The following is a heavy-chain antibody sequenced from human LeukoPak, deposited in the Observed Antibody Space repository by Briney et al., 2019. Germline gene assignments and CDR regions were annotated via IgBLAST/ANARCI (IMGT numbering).Heavy chain of an antibody. D-gene: IGHD3-22*01. CDR3: ANGLVCIYYDSSGPGS. J-gene: IGHJ4*02. Sequence: SGGSLRLSCAASGFTFSSYAMRWVRQAPGKGLEWVSGISGNGGSTYYADSVKGRFTISRDNSKNTLYLQMNSLRAEDTAVYYCANGLVCIYYDSSGPGSWGEGTLVSVPS. CDR2: ISGNGGST. CDR1: GFTFSSYA. V-gene: IGHV3-23*01.